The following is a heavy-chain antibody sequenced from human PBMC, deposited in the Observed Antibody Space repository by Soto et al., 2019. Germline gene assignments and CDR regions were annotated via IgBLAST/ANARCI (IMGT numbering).Heavy chain of an antibody. CDR3: ARPSMDYDYYKGMDV. CDR1: GGTFSSSA. Sequence: QVHLVQSGAEVKKPGSSVKVSCKASGGTFSSSAISWVRQAPGQGLEWMGGIIPIFGTANYAEKFQGRVTITADESKSTAYMELSSLRSEDTAVYYCARPSMDYDYYKGMDVWGQGTTVTVSS. D-gene: IGHD2-8*01. J-gene: IGHJ6*02. CDR2: IIPIFGTA. V-gene: IGHV1-69*12.